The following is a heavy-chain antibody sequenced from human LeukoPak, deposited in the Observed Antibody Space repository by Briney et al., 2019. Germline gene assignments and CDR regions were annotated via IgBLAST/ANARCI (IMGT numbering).Heavy chain of an antibody. D-gene: IGHD2-15*01. CDR2: ISSSDSTI. CDR3: AKGGGGSAYYFDY. Sequence: PGGSLRLSCAASGFTFSSYEMNWVRQAPGKGLEWVSYISSSDSTIYYADSVKGRFTISRDNAKNSLYLQMNSLRAEDTAVYYCAKGGGGSAYYFDYRGQGTLVTVSS. J-gene: IGHJ4*02. CDR1: GFTFSSYE. V-gene: IGHV3-48*03.